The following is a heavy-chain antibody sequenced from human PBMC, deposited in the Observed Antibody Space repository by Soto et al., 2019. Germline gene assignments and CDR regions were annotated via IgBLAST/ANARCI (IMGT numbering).Heavy chain of an antibody. Sequence: GASVKVSCKASGYTFTSYAMHWVRQAPGQRLEWMGWINAGNGNTKYSQKFQGRVTITRDTSANKAYMELSSMRSEGKAVFLLARSFVVGNALDYWGQGTLVTVSS. CDR3: ARSFVVGNALDY. J-gene: IGHJ4*02. CDR2: INAGNGNT. D-gene: IGHD2-21*01. CDR1: GYTFTSYA. V-gene: IGHV1-3*01.